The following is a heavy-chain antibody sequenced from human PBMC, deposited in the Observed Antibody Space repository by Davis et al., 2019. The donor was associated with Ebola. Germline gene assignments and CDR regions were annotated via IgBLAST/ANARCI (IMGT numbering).Heavy chain of an antibody. CDR3: AREVVVVVAATPSGYYYYGMDV. D-gene: IGHD2-15*01. CDR2: ISNSGGST. CDR1: GFTFSSYV. Sequence: GESLKISCAASGFTFSSYVMSWARQAPGKGLEWVSGISNSGGSTYSADSVKGRFTISRDNSKNTLYLQMNSLRAEDTAVYYCAREVVVVVAATPSGYYYYGMDVWGKGTTVTVSS. J-gene: IGHJ6*04. V-gene: IGHV3-23*01.